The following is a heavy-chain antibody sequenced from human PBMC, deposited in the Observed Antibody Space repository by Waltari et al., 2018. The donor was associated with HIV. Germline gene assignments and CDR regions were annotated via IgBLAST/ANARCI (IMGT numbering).Heavy chain of an antibody. D-gene: IGHD5-18*01. J-gene: IGHJ4*02. CDR3: ARGGGYSYGYSFDY. CDR2: INHSGST. CDR1: GGSFSGYY. Sequence: QVQLQQWGAGLLKPSETLSPTCAVYGGSFSGYYWSWIRQPPGKGLEWIGEINHSGSTNYNPSLKSRVTISVDTSKNQFSLKLSSVTAADTAVYYCARGGGYSYGYSFDYWGQGTLVTVSS. V-gene: IGHV4-34*01.